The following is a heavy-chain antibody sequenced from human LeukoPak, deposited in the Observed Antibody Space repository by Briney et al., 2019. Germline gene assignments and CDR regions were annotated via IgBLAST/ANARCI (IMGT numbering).Heavy chain of an antibody. CDR3: ARDSYYYGSGSYILPRTTYFDY. D-gene: IGHD3-10*01. CDR2: IYTSWST. Sequence: PSETLSLTCTVSGGSISSYYWSWIRQPAGKGLEWIGRIYTSWSTNYNPSLKSRVTMSVDTSKNQFSLKLSSVTAADTAVYYCARDSYYYGSGSYILPRTTYFDYWGQGTLVTVSS. CDR1: GGSISSYY. V-gene: IGHV4-4*07. J-gene: IGHJ4*02.